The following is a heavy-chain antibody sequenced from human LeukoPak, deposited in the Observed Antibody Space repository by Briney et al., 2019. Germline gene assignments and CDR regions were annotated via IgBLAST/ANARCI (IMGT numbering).Heavy chain of an antibody. D-gene: IGHD2-15*01. CDR2: INPNSGDT. CDR1: GYTFSDYY. Sequence: ASVKVSCKTSGYTFSDYYIHWIRQAPGQGLEWVGWINPNSGDTDYAQKFQGRVTVTRDTSISTAYMELSRLRSDDTAVYYCAREGDVVVVVAAPDYWGQGTLVTVSS. J-gene: IGHJ4*02. CDR3: AREGDVVVVVAAPDY. V-gene: IGHV1-2*02.